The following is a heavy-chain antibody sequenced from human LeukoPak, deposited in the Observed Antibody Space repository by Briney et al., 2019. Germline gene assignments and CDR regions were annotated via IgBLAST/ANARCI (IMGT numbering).Heavy chain of an antibody. J-gene: IGHJ4*02. CDR2: IYYTGST. Sequence: SETLSLTCTVSGGSISSSSYYWGWIRQPPGKGLEWIGSIYYTGSTYYNPSLKSRVTISVDTSKNQFSLKLSSVTAADTAVYYCARSSETISGVDIAVFDFWGQGTLVTVSS. V-gene: IGHV4-39*01. CDR3: ARSSETISGVDIAVFDF. D-gene: IGHD3-3*01. CDR1: GGSISSSSYY.